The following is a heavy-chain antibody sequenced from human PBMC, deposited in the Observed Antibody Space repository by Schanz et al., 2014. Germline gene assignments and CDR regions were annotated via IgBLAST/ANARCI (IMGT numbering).Heavy chain of an antibody. CDR1: GFSFSSYS. Sequence: EADLVESGGGLIQRGESLRLSCSASGFSFSSYSMNWVRQAPGKGLEWLSYIDGKSTTVYYADSVKGRFTISRDNAKNSLYLQMNSLRAEDTAVYYCAREEGWGIAAAGLVDYWGHGTLVTVSS. V-gene: IGHV3-48*04. J-gene: IGHJ4*01. CDR3: AREEGWGIAAAGLVDY. CDR2: IDGKSTTV. D-gene: IGHD6-13*01.